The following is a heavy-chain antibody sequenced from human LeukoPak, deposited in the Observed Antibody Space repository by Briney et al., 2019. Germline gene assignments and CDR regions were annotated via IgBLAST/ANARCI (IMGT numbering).Heavy chain of an antibody. V-gene: IGHV4-34*01. CDR3: AREDSGYDNFDY. CDR1: GGSFSGYY. CDR2: INHSGST. J-gene: IGHJ4*02. D-gene: IGHD5-12*01. Sequence: SETLSLTCAVYGGSFSGYYWSWIRQPPGKGLEWIGEINHSGSTNYNPSLKSQVTISVDTSKNQFSLKLSSVTAADTAVYYCAREDSGYDNFDYWGQGTLVTVSS.